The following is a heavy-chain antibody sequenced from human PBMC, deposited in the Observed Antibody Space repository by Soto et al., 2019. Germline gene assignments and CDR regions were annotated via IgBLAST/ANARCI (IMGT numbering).Heavy chain of an antibody. CDR1: GFTFSSYA. CDR2: ISGSGGST. D-gene: IGHD6-19*01. Sequence: EVQLLESGGGLVQPGGSLRLSCAASGFTFSSYAMSWVRQAPGKGLEWVSAISGSGGSTYYADSVKGRFTISRDNSKNTLDLQMNSLRAEDTAVHYCAKDHRTAVAGRDAFDIRGQGTMVTVSS. V-gene: IGHV3-23*01. CDR3: AKDHRTAVAGRDAFDI. J-gene: IGHJ3*02.